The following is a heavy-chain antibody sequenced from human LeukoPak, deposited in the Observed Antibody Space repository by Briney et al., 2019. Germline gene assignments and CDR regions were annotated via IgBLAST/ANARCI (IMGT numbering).Heavy chain of an antibody. CDR3: ARDANYHDGSNYYDVLDI. V-gene: IGHV3-7*01. D-gene: IGHD3-22*01. Sequence: VHPGGSLRVSCAASGFTFTDYWMAWVRQVPGKGLEGVASIWGDGSRKYYLDSVKGRYTISRDNARNSVNLEMSSLRADDTAMYYCARDANYHDGSNYYDVLDIWGQGTMVTVSS. J-gene: IGHJ3*02. CDR1: GFTFTDYW. CDR2: IWGDGSRK.